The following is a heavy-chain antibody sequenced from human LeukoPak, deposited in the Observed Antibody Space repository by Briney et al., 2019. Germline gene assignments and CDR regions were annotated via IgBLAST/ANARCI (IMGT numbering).Heavy chain of an antibody. CDR2: ISSSSSTI. D-gene: IGHD6-19*01. Sequence: GGSPRLSCAASGFTFSSYSMSWVRQAPGKGLEWVSYISSSSSTIYYADSVKGRFTISRDNAKNSLYLQMNSLRAEDTAVYYCAREHSSGYYMDVWGKGTTVTVSS. CDR1: GFTFSSYS. V-gene: IGHV3-48*01. J-gene: IGHJ6*03. CDR3: AREHSSGYYMDV.